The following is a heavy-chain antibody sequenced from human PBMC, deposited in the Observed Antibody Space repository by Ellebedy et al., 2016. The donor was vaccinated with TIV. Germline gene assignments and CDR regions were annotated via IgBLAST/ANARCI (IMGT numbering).Heavy chain of an antibody. CDR2: IWSDGTTK. CDR1: GFTFSSYG. Sequence: GESLKISXAASGFTFSSYGMHWVRQAPGKGPEWVAVIWSDGTTKYYSDSVKGRFTISRGNAKNSLYLQMNSLRIEDTAVYYCTKDLLRGIWGGSGRDYWGQGTLVTVSS. D-gene: IGHD7-27*01. CDR3: TKDLLRGIWGGSGRDY. J-gene: IGHJ4*02. V-gene: IGHV3-33*03.